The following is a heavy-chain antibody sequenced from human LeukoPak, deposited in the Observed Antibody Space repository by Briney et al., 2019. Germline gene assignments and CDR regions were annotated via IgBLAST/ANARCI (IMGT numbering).Heavy chain of an antibody. Sequence: GGSLRLSCAASGFTFSSYGMHWVRQAPGKGLEWVAFIRYDGSNKYYADAVKGRFTISRDNPKNTLYLQMNSLRAEDTAVYYCAKDQAYIAAAAFVNYYYYMDVWGKGTTVTISS. J-gene: IGHJ6*03. V-gene: IGHV3-30*02. D-gene: IGHD6-13*01. CDR1: GFTFSSYG. CDR3: AKDQAYIAAAAFVNYYYYMDV. CDR2: IRYDGSNK.